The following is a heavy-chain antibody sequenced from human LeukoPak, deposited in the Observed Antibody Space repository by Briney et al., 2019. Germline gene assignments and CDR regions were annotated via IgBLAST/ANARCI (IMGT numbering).Heavy chain of an antibody. Sequence: ASVKVSCKASGGTFSSYAISWVRQAPGQGLEWMGGIIPIFGTANYAQKFQGRVTITADESTSTAYMELSSLRSEDTAVYYCARDAFLERIGFCFDYWGQGTLVTVSS. J-gene: IGHJ4*02. V-gene: IGHV1-69*13. D-gene: IGHD3-3*02. CDR2: IIPIFGTA. CDR3: ARDAFLERIGFCFDY. CDR1: GGTFSSYA.